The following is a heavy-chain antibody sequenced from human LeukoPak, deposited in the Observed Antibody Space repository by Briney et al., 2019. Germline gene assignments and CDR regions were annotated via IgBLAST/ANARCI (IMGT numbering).Heavy chain of an antibody. V-gene: IGHV3-7*04. CDR1: GFTFSNYW. D-gene: IGHD3-3*02. CDR2: IKEDGSEK. CDR3: ARDSQHLNFDH. J-gene: IGHJ4*02. Sequence: GGSLRLSCAASGFTFSNYWMNWVRQAPGKGLEWVANIKEDGSEKYYVDSVKGRFTISRDNAKNSLYLRMDSLRAEDTAVYYCARDSQHLNFDHWGQGTLVTVSS.